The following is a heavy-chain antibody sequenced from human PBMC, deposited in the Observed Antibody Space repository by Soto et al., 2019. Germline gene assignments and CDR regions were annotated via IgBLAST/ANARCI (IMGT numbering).Heavy chain of an antibody. D-gene: IGHD6-13*01. CDR2: IYYSGST. Sequence: PSETLSLTCTVSGGSISSSSYYWGWIRQPPGKGLEWIGSIYYSGSTTYNPSLKSRVTISVDSSKNQFSLKLECVNPADTAVYYCARVRGTAGKGYIDYWGPGTLVTVSS. CDR3: ARVRGTAGKGYIDY. V-gene: IGHV4-39*07. CDR1: GGSISSSSYY. J-gene: IGHJ4*02.